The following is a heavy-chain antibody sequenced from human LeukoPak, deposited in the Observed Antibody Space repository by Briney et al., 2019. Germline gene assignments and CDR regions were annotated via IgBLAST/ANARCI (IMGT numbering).Heavy chain of an antibody. D-gene: IGHD4-23*01. CDR2: SSNSGTTM. Sequence: PGGSLRLTCAASGTTFRNYEMNWIRQAPGKGLEWVSYSSNSGTTMYYADSVQGRFTISRDNAKNSLYLQMNSLRAEDTAVYYCAREGYGGNNAFDIWGQGTVVTVPS. J-gene: IGHJ3*02. CDR3: AREGYGGNNAFDI. CDR1: GTTFRNYE. V-gene: IGHV3-48*03.